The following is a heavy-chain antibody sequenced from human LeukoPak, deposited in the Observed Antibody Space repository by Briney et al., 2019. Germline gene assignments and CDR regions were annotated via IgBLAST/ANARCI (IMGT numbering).Heavy chain of an antibody. Sequence: ASVKVSCKASNYTFTSYGLSWVRQAPGQGLEWMAWISAYNGNANYGQKFQDRVTLTTDTSTSTSSMELRSLRSDDTAMYYCARLLWVGDEYFFDYWGQRTLVTVSS. CDR3: ARLLWVGDEYFFDY. CDR1: NYTFTSYG. J-gene: IGHJ4*02. V-gene: IGHV1-18*01. D-gene: IGHD3-10*01. CDR2: ISAYNGNA.